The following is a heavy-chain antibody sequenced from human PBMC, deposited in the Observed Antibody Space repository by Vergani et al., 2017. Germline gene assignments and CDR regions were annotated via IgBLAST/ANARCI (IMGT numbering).Heavy chain of an antibody. V-gene: IGHV5-51*01. CDR1: ESSFISNE. CDR3: TRHDTCGDGACLHFDH. Sequence: EVMLVQSGAEVKKPGESLKISCKSSESSFISNEIAWVRQMSGKGLQWMGNINPIDSKIAYSPSFQGQAIMSLDKSITTDYLQWRSLKASGTAIYYCTRHDTCGDGACLHFDHRGKGTQVTVSS. J-gene: IGHJ4*02. D-gene: IGHD2-21*01. CDR2: INPIDSKI.